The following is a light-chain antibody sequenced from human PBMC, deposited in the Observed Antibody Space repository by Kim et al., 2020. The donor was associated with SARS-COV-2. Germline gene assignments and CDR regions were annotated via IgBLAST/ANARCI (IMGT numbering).Light chain of an antibody. CDR2: DVS. CDR3: SSYTSSSTVV. V-gene: IGLV2-14*03. Sequence: GQSITISCTGTSSDVGSYNYLSWYQQHPGKAPKLMIYDVSNRPSGVSNRFSGSKSGNTASLTISGLQAEDGADYYCSSYTSSSTVVFGGGTKVTVL. CDR1: SSDVGSYNY. J-gene: IGLJ2*01.